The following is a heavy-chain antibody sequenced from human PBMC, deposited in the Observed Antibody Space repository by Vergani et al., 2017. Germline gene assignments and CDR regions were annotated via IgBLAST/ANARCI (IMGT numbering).Heavy chain of an antibody. CDR2: MSGSGGSK. Sequence: EVQLLESGGGLVQPGGSLRLSCAASGFTFSSYAMSWVRQAPGKGLEWVSAMSGSGGSKYYADSVKGRFTISRDNSKNTLYLQMNSLRAEDTAVYYCAKDLDSSGWVQGVGYWGQGTLVTVSS. D-gene: IGHD6-19*01. CDR1: GFTFSSYA. J-gene: IGHJ4*02. V-gene: IGHV3-23*01. CDR3: AKDLDSSGWVQGVGY.